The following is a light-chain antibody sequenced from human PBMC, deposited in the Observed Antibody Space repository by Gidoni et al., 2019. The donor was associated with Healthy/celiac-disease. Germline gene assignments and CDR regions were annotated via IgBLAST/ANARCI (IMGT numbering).Light chain of an antibody. Sequence: IQLTQSPSSLSASVGDRVTITCRASQSISSYLNWYQQKPGKAPKLLIYAASSLQSGVPSRFRGSGSGTDLTLTISSLQPEDFATYYCQQSYSTPRTFGQGTKVEIK. CDR2: AAS. CDR1: QSISSY. V-gene: IGKV1-39*01. CDR3: QQSYSTPRT. J-gene: IGKJ1*01.